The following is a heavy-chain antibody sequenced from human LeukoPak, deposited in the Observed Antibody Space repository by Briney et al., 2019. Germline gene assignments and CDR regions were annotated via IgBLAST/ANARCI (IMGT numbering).Heavy chain of an antibody. Sequence: PGGSLRLFCAASGFTFSSYWMSWVRQAPGKGLEWVGNIKEDGSEKSYVDSVKGRFTISRDNAKNSLYLQMNSLRDEDTAVYYCARDGTMFNFDYWGQGTLVTVSS. CDR1: GFTFSSYW. V-gene: IGHV3-7*01. CDR3: ARDGTMFNFDY. D-gene: IGHD3-10*02. J-gene: IGHJ4*02. CDR2: IKEDGSEK.